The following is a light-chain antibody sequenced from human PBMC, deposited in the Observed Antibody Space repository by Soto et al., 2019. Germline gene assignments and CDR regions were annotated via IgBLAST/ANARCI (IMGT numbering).Light chain of an antibody. V-gene: IGKV3-11*01. CDR3: HQRQSWPRT. Sequence: EIVLTHSPATLSLSPGDRVTLSCRASQAVNTRLAWYQHKPGQAPRLLIYLTSNRAAGIPARFSGSGSGTDFTLTISDVEPEEFAVYYCHQRQSWPRTFGQGTKVDIK. CDR1: QAVNTR. J-gene: IGKJ1*01. CDR2: LTS.